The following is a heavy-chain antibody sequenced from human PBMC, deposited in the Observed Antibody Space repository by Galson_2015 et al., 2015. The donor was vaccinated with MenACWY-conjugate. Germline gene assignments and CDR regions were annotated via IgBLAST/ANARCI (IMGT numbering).Heavy chain of an antibody. Sequence: SLRLSCAASGFIFSSYCMNWVRQAPGKGLEWVSSISSSSSYICYADSVKGRFTISRDNARNSLYLQMNSLRAEDTAVYYCARSSVTFDSSGYYYVLGGQGTQVTVSS. CDR3: ARSSVTFDSSGYYYVL. V-gene: IGHV3-21*01. CDR1: GFIFSSYC. CDR2: ISSSSSYI. D-gene: IGHD3-22*01. J-gene: IGHJ4*02.